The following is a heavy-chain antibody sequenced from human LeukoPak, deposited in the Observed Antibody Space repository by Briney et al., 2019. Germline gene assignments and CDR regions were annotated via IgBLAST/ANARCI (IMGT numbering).Heavy chain of an antibody. CDR2: INSDGSWT. CDR1: GNYW. D-gene: IGHD2/OR15-2a*01. Sequence: GGSLRLSCAASGNYWMHWVRQVPGKGLVWVSHINSDGSWTGYADSVKGRFTISKDNAKNTVYLQMNSLRAEDTAVYYCVSFYETYWGRGTLVTVSS. CDR3: VSFYETY. J-gene: IGHJ4*02. V-gene: IGHV3-74*01.